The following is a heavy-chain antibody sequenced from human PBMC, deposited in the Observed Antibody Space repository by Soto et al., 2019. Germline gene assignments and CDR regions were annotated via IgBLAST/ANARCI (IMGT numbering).Heavy chain of an antibody. J-gene: IGHJ4*02. V-gene: IGHV4-31*03. CDR2: IYYSGST. CDR3: ARDTGGYFDY. D-gene: IGHD3-16*01. CDR1: GGSISSGGYY. Sequence: ASETLSLTCTVSGGSISSGGYYWSWIRQHPGKGLEWIGYIYYSGSTYYNPSLKSRVTISVDTSKNQFSLKLSSVTAADTAVYYCARDTGGYFDYWGQGTLVTVSS.